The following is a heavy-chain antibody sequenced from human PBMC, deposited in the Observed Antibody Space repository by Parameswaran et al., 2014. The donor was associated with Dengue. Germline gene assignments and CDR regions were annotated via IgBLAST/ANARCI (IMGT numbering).Heavy chain of an antibody. CDR3: SVRAVAFDI. D-gene: IGHD3-16*01. J-gene: IGHJ3*02. Sequence: RWIRQPPGKGLEWIGYIYYSGSTYYNPSLKSRVTISVDTSKNQFPLKLSSVTAADTAVYYCSVRAVAFDIWGQGTMVTVSS. CDR2: IYYSGST. V-gene: IGHV4-31*02.